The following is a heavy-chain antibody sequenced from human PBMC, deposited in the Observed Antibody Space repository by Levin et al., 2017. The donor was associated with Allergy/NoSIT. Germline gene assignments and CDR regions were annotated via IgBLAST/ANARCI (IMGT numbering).Heavy chain of an antibody. D-gene: IGHD6-19*01. Sequence: GGSLRLSCAASGFTFSSYSMYWVRQAPGKGLEWVSYISSSGSTIYYADSVKGRFTISRDNAKSSLYLQMNSLRDEDTAVYYCEFYGVAGKVYWGQGTLVTVSS. CDR2: ISSSGSTI. CDR3: EFYGVAGKVY. J-gene: IGHJ4*02. V-gene: IGHV3-48*02. CDR1: GFTFSSYS.